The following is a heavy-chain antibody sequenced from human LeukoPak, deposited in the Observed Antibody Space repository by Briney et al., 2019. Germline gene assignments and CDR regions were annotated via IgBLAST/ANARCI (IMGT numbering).Heavy chain of an antibody. J-gene: IGHJ6*03. CDR1: GFTFSSYA. CDR3: ARGVTLGSNMDV. CDR2: ISGSGGST. Sequence: GGSLRLSCAASGFTFSSYAMSWVRQAPGKGLEWVSAISGSGGSTYYADSVKGRFTISRDNAKNSLYLQMNSLRAEDTAVYYCARGVTLGSNMDVWGKGTTVTVSS. D-gene: IGHD4-23*01. V-gene: IGHV3-23*01.